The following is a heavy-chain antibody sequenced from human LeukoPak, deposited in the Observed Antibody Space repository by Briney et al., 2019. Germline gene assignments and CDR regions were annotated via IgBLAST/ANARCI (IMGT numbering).Heavy chain of an antibody. Sequence: PSETLSLTCAVYGGSFSGYYWSWIRQPPGKGLEWIGEINHSGSTNYNPSLKSRVTTSVDTSTDQFSLRLSSATAAGTAIYYCARQSGDQSSAWYFDAWGQGTLVTVSS. V-gene: IGHV4-34*01. CDR2: INHSGST. D-gene: IGHD6-19*01. CDR3: ARQSGDQSSAWYFDA. CDR1: GGSFSGYY. J-gene: IGHJ4*02.